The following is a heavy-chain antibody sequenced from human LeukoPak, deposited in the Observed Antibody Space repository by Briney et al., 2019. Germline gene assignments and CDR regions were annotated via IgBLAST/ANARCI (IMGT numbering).Heavy chain of an antibody. D-gene: IGHD5-12*01. CDR1: GFTFSDYY. CDR2: ISSSSSYI. CDR3: ARDQAVATPDY. J-gene: IGHJ4*02. V-gene: IGHV3-11*06. Sequence: GGSLRLSCAASGFTFSDYYMSWIRQAPGKGLEWVSSISSSSSYIYYADSVKGRFTISRDNAKNSLYLQMNSLRAEDTAVYYCARDQAVATPDYWGQGTLVTVSS.